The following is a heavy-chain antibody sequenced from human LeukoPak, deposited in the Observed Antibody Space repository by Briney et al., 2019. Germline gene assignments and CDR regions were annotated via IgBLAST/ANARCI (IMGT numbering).Heavy chain of an antibody. CDR3: ARAMAVVYSYGKQDY. J-gene: IGHJ4*01. CDR2: ITASGGNT. V-gene: IGHV3-23*01. Sequence: PGDSLRLSCAASGFTFSSYAMNWVRQAPGKGLEWVSSITASGGNTYYADSVKGRFTISRDNSKNTLYLQMNSLRAEDTAVYYCARAMAVVYSYGKQDYWGQEPWSPSP. CDR1: GFTFSSYA. D-gene: IGHD5-18*01.